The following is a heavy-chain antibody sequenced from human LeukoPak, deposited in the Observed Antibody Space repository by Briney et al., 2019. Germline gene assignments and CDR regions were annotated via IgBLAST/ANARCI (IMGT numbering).Heavy chain of an antibody. CDR3: ARILYCTSISCYSS. Sequence: GGSLRLSCAASGFTFSNYWMHWVRQAPGKGLVWVSRIDPDGSNTTYADSVKGRFTISRDNPKNTLYLQMNSLRAEDTAVYYCARILYCTSISCYSSWGQGTLVTVSS. CDR1: GFTFSNYW. V-gene: IGHV3-74*01. J-gene: IGHJ1*01. CDR2: IDPDGSNT. D-gene: IGHD2-2*01.